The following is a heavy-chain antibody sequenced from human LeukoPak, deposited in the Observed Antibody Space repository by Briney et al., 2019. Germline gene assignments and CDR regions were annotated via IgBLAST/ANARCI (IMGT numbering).Heavy chain of an antibody. V-gene: IGHV3-23*01. D-gene: IGHD2-21*02. CDR1: GFTFSSYA. CDR2: ISGSGGST. Sequence: GGSLTLSCAASGFTFSSYAMSWLRQAPGKGLDWVSAISGSGGSTYYADYVKGRFTISRDNSKNTLYLQMNSLRAEDTAVYYCAKCPYIVVVTAPGCYMDVWGKGTTVTVSS. CDR3: AKCPYIVVVTAPGCYMDV. J-gene: IGHJ6*03.